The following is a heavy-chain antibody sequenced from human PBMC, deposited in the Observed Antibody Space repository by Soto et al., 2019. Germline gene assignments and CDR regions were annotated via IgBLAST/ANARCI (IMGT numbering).Heavy chain of an antibody. CDR1: GFSLSTSGVG. Sequence: QITLKESGPTLVKPTQTLTLTCTFSGFSLSTSGVGVGWIRQPPGKALEWLALIYWDDDKRYSPSLKSRLTRTKHTSKNQVVLTMTNMEPVDTATYCCAHRRPSWSSEERILAGYFDAFDIWGQGTMVTVSS. V-gene: IGHV2-5*02. J-gene: IGHJ3*02. D-gene: IGHD3-9*01. CDR3: AHRRPSWSSEERILAGYFDAFDI. CDR2: IYWDDDK.